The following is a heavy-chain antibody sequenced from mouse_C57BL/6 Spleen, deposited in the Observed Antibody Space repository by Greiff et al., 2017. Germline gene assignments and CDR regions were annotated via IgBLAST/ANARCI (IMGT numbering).Heavy chain of an antibody. Sequence: VKLLESGPELVKPGASVKISCKASGYAFSSSWMNWVKQRPGKGLEWIGRIYPGDGDTNYNGKFKGKATLTADKSSSTAYMQLSSLTSEDSAVYFCARGDYYGSSYGFDVWGTGTTVTVSS. V-gene: IGHV1-82*01. CDR3: ARGDYYGSSYGFDV. D-gene: IGHD1-1*01. J-gene: IGHJ1*03. CDR2: IYPGDGDT. CDR1: GYAFSSSW.